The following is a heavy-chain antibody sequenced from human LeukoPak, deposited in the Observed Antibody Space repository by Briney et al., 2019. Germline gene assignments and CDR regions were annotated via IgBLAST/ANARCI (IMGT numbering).Heavy chain of an antibody. J-gene: IGHJ3*02. CDR3: AKDPYYYGSGSHGPNDAFDI. D-gene: IGHD3-10*01. V-gene: IGHV3-23*01. CDR1: GFPFSAYA. Sequence: GGSLRLSCVASGFPFSAYAMSWVRQAPNKGLEWVSGIRGVGDPAYYAESVKGRFTIQRDNSKNTLYLNMNSLRAEDTAVYYCAKDPYYYGSGSHGPNDAFDIWGQGTMVTVSS. CDR2: IRGVGDPA.